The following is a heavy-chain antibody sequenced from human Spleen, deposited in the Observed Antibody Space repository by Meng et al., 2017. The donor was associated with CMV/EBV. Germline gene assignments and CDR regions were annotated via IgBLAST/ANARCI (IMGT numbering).Heavy chain of an antibody. CDR2: VSGYNGRV. D-gene: IGHD1-26*01. J-gene: IGHJ4*02. Sequence: SCAASGYTFTSYGVSWVRQAPGQGLEWVGWVSGYNGRVNYGQKFQGRVTMTTDTSATTAYMELRSLRSDDTAVYYCARPTRRGYFDYWGQGTLVTVSS. V-gene: IGHV1-18*01. CDR1: GYTFTSYG. CDR3: ARPTRRGYFDY.